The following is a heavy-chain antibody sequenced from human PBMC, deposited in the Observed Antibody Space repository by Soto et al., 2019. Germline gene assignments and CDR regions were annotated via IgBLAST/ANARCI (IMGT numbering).Heavy chain of an antibody. CDR2: FDPDNGET. Sequence: QVNVAQSGAEVEKPGASVKVSCKVSGHSLSEFSVHWVRQAPGKGFEWMGGFDPDNGETLYAQSFQGRVTMTEDTSTDTAYMELSSLRSDDTAVYFCVTGPPNCFDNYNYYYYGLDVWGQGTTVTVSS. CDR1: GHSLSEFS. CDR3: VTGPPNCFDNYNYYYYGLDV. V-gene: IGHV1-24*01. D-gene: IGHD3-22*01. J-gene: IGHJ6*02.